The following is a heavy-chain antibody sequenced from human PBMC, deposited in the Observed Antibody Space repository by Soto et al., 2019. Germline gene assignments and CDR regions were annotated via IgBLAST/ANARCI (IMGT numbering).Heavy chain of an antibody. J-gene: IGHJ4*02. CDR3: VKDPAGAALDY. D-gene: IGHD6-6*01. V-gene: IGHV3-64D*06. Sequence: ALRLSCSASGFTFSSYAMHWVRQAPGKGLEYVSAISSNGGSTYYADSVKGRFTISRDNSKNTLYLQMSSLRAEDTAVYYCVKDPAGAALDYWGQGTLVTVSS. CDR1: GFTFSSYA. CDR2: ISSNGGST.